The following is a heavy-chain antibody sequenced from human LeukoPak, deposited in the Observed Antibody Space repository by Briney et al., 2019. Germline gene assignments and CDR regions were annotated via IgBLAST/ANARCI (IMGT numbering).Heavy chain of an antibody. CDR3: ARHSCGGDCYPYDY. CDR1: GGSISSYY. Sequence: SETLSLTCTVSGGSISSYYWSWIRQPPGKGLEWIEYIYYSGSTNYNPSLKSRVTISVDTSKNQFSLKLSSVTAADTAVYYCARHSCGGDCYPYDYWGQGTLVTVSS. CDR2: IYYSGST. V-gene: IGHV4-59*08. J-gene: IGHJ4*02. D-gene: IGHD2-21*02.